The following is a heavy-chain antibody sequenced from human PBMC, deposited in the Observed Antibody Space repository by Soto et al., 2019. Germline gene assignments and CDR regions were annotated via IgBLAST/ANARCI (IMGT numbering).Heavy chain of an antibody. J-gene: IGHJ4*02. CDR1: GASMNNYY. CDR2: MYASGGS. D-gene: IGHD1-1*01. Sequence: QVHLQESGPGLAKPSETLSLTCTISGASMNNYYWSWIRQSDGGRLEWIGRMYASGGSNYNPALKGRAILSVDMSKNQFSLTLAAVTAADTAVYFCARDVSTGRGDFFESWGQGTLVTVSS. V-gene: IGHV4-4*07. CDR3: ARDVSTGRGDFFES.